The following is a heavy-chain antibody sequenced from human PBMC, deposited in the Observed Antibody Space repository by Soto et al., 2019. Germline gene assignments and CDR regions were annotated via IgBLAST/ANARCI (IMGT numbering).Heavy chain of an antibody. Sequence: QVQLVQSGAEVKKPGSSVKVSCKASGGTFSSYAISWVRQAPGQGLEWMGGIIPIFGTANYAQKFQGRVTITADKSTSTADMELSSLRSEDTAVYYCARDPTYGGNSDWFDPWGQGTLVTVSS. CDR2: IIPIFGTA. CDR3: ARDPTYGGNSDWFDP. V-gene: IGHV1-69*06. J-gene: IGHJ5*02. D-gene: IGHD4-17*01. CDR1: GGTFSSYA.